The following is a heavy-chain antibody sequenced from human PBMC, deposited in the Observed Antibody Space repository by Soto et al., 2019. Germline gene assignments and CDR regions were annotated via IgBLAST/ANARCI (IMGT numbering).Heavy chain of an antibody. J-gene: IGHJ6*02. CDR3: ASWPIFGVVRYYYGMDV. CDR1: GGSFSGYY. CDR2: INHSGST. V-gene: IGHV4-34*01. Sequence: SETLSLTCAVYGGSFSGYYWSWIRQPPGKGLEWIGEINHSGSTNYNPSLKSRVTISVDTSKNQFSLKLSSVTAADTAVYYCASWPIFGVVRYYYGMDVWGQGTTVTV. D-gene: IGHD3-3*01.